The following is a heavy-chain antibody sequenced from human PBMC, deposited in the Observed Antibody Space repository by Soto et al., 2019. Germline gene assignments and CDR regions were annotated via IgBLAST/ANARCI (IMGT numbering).Heavy chain of an antibody. Sequence: EVQLVESGGGLVKPGESLRLSCAASGLTFSNAWMSWVRQTPGKGLEWVGRIKSKSAGGTTDYAAPVKGRFTISRDDSKNTLYLQMSSLKTEDTAVYYCTTDLFLGGMDVWGQGTTVTVSS. J-gene: IGHJ6*02. CDR2: IKSKSAGGTT. CDR1: GLTFSNAW. V-gene: IGHV3-15*01. CDR3: TTDLFLGGMDV.